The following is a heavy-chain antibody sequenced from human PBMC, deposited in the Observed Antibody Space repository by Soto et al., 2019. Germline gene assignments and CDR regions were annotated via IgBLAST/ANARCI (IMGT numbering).Heavy chain of an antibody. D-gene: IGHD6-6*01. CDR2: IIPTFGTA. Sequence: GASVKVSCKASGGTFSSYAISWVRQAPGQGLEWMGGIIPTFGTANYAQKFQGRVTITADKSTSTAYMELSSLRSEDTAVYYCARDNSRSYNWFDPWGQGTLVTVSS. J-gene: IGHJ5*02. CDR3: ARDNSRSYNWFDP. CDR1: GGTFSSYA. V-gene: IGHV1-69*06.